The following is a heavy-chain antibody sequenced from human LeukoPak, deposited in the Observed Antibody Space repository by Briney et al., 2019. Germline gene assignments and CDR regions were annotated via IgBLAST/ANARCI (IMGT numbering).Heavy chain of an antibody. Sequence: KPSETLSLTCAVYGGSFSGYYWSWIRQPPGKGLEWIGEINHSGSTNYNPSLKSRVTISVDTSKNQFSLKLSSVTAADTAVYYCARDGLAYCGGDCYSGNWFDPWGQGTLVTVSS. D-gene: IGHD2-21*01. CDR1: GGSFSGYY. CDR2: INHSGST. J-gene: IGHJ5*02. V-gene: IGHV4-34*01. CDR3: ARDGLAYCGGDCYSGNWFDP.